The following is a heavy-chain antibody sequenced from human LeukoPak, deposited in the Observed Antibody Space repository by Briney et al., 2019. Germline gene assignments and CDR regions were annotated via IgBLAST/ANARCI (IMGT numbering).Heavy chain of an antibody. CDR1: GFTFSSYA. V-gene: IGHV3-23*01. D-gene: IGHD3-3*01. CDR2: ISGSGGST. CDR3: AKEPPYYDFWSGYPPPNWFDP. Sequence: GGSLRLSCAASGFTFSSYAVSWVRQAPGKGLEWVSAISGSGGSTYYADSVKGRFTISRDNSKNTLYLQMNSLRAEDTAVYYCAKEPPYYDFWSGYPPPNWFDPWGQGTLVTVSS. J-gene: IGHJ5*02.